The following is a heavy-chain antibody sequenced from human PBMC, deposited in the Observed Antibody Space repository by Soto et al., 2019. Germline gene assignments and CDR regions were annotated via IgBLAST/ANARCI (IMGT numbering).Heavy chain of an antibody. CDR3: ARGDDYNPFDY. V-gene: IGHV4-59*01. D-gene: IGHD3-10*01. CDR2: IYYSGST. Sequence: SSETLSLTCTVSGGSISSYYWSWIRQPPGKGLEWIGYIYYSGSTNYNPSLKSRVTISVDTSKNQFSLKLSSVTAADTAVYYCARGDDYNPFDYWGQGTLVTVSS. J-gene: IGHJ4*02. CDR1: GGSISSYY.